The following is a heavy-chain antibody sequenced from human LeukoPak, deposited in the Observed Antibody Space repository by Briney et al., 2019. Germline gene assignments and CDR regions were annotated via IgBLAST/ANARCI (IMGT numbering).Heavy chain of an antibody. CDR3: AREAAAGTYYFDY. CDR1: GGSISSYY. CDR2: IYYSGST. J-gene: IGHJ4*02. Sequence: SETLSLTCTVSGGSISSYYWSWIRQPPGKGLEWIGYIYYSGSTNYNPSLKSRVTISVDTSENQFSLKLSSVTAADTAVYYCAREAAAGTYYFDYWGQGTLVTVSS. D-gene: IGHD6-13*01. V-gene: IGHV4-59*01.